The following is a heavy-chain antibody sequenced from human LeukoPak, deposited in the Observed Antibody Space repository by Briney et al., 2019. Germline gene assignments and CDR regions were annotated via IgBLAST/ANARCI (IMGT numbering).Heavy chain of an antibody. Sequence: QPGRSLRLSCAASGFTYDDYAMHWVRQAPGKGREWVSGISWNSDSIGYADSVRGRFTISRDNAKNTLYLQMNSLRAEDTAVYYCARDREVLRYFDWLSPYYYYGMDVWGQGTTVTVSS. CDR3: ARDREVLRYFDWLSPYYYYGMDV. V-gene: IGHV3-9*01. J-gene: IGHJ6*02. CDR2: ISWNSDSI. D-gene: IGHD3-9*01. CDR1: GFTYDDYA.